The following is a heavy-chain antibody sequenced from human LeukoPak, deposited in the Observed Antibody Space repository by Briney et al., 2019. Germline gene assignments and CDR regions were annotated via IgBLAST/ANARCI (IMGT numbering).Heavy chain of an antibody. J-gene: IGHJ3*01. CDR2: INPTSGGT. V-gene: IGHV1-2*02. D-gene: IGHD1/OR15-1a*01. CDR3: AREFRTTTWSFDAFDL. CDR1: GYTFTGYY. Sequence: GASVKVSCKASGYTFTGYYMHWVRQAPGQGLEWVAWINPTSGGTNYAQKFQDRVTLTRDTSNDTSYMELSRLSSDDTAVYYCAREFRTTTWSFDAFDLWGQGTMVTVSS.